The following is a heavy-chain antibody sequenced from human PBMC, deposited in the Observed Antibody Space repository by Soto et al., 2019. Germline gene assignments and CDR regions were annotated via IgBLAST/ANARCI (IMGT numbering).Heavy chain of an antibody. J-gene: IGHJ3*02. Sequence: GASVKVSCKASGYTFTSYGISWVRQAPGQGLEWMGWTSAYNGNTNYAQKPQGRVTMTTDTSTSTADMELRSLRSDDPAVYYCARVGWTDHDAFDIWGQGTMVTVSS. CDR1: GYTFTSYG. D-gene: IGHD2-15*01. CDR3: ARVGWTDHDAFDI. V-gene: IGHV1-18*04. CDR2: TSAYNGNT.